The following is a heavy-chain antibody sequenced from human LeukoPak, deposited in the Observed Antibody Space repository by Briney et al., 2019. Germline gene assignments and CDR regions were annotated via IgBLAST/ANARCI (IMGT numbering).Heavy chain of an antibody. Sequence: SETLSLTCTVSGYSISSGYYWGWIRQPPGKGLEWIGSIYHSGSTYYNPSLKSRVTISVDTSKNQFSLKLSSVTAADTAVYYCATNTAMVIYYFDYWGQGTLVTVSS. CDR3: ATNTAMVIYYFDY. V-gene: IGHV4-38-2*02. J-gene: IGHJ4*02. CDR1: GYSISSGYY. D-gene: IGHD5-18*01. CDR2: IYHSGST.